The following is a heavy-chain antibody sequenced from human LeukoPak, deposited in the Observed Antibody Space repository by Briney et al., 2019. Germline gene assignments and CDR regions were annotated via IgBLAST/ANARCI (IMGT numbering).Heavy chain of an antibody. Sequence: PGGSLRLSCAASGFTFSSYSMNWVRQAPGKGLEWVSSISSSSSYIYYADSVKGRFTISRDNAKNSLYLQMNSLRAEDTAVYHCARQVPPSRYCSSTSCGGDYWGQGTLVTVSS. CDR2: ISSSSSYI. V-gene: IGHV3-21*01. D-gene: IGHD2-2*01. CDR3: ARQVPPSRYCSSTSCGGDY. CDR1: GFTFSSYS. J-gene: IGHJ4*02.